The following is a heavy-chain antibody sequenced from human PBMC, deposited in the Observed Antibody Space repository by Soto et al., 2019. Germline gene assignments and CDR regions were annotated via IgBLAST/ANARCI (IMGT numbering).Heavy chain of an antibody. CDR3: ARANIDGLLDE. CDR2: IYYSGIT. Sequence: SETLSLTCTVSGVSIIRGDYYWFLIRQPPGKGLEWIGYIYYSGITYYNPSLKSRVTISVDTSKNQFSLKLSSVTAADTAGYDCARANIDGLLDEWGQGTMGT. V-gene: IGHV4-30-4*01. CDR1: GVSIIRGDYY. J-gene: IGHJ4*02.